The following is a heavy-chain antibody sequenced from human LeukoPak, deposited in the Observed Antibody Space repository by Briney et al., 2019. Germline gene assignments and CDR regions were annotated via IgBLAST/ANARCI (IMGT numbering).Heavy chain of an antibody. V-gene: IGHV3-30*02. CDR3: AKDHEKAVAGPMDV. Sequence: GGSLRLSCAASGFTFSTYGMHWVRQAPGKGLEWVTFMRYDGSDIHYADSVKGRFTISRDNSKNTLYLQMNSLRAEDTAVYYCAKDHEKAVAGPMDVWGKGTTVTVSS. D-gene: IGHD6-19*01. CDR1: GFTFSTYG. CDR2: MRYDGSDI. J-gene: IGHJ6*03.